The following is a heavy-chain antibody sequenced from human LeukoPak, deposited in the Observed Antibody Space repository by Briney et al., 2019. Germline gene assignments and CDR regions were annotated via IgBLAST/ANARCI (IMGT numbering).Heavy chain of an antibody. V-gene: IGHV3-48*03. CDR3: ATSGSDAFDI. J-gene: IGHJ3*02. Sequence: PGGSLRLSCAASGFIFSSYEMNWVRQAPGKGLEWVSYISSSGSTIYYADSVKGRFTISRDNAKNSLYLQMNSLRAKDTAVYYCATSGSDAFDIWGQGTMVTVSS. CDR1: GFIFSSYE. D-gene: IGHD3-10*01. CDR2: ISSSGSTI.